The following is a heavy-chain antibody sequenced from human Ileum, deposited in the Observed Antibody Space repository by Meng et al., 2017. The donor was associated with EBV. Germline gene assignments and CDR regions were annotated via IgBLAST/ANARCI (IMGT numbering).Heavy chain of an antibody. J-gene: IGHJ4*02. CDR1: GGSVSSAHSF. CDR2: MSYSGST. D-gene: IGHD1-26*01. Sequence: QVQLQESGPGLVKPSEPLSLPCTFSGGSVSSAHSFWTWIRQPPGKGLEWIGYMSYSGSTNYSPPLESRVTISVDTSKNQFSLKLSSVTAADTAVYYCAGDPHSGSPHWGQGTLVTVSS. CDR3: AGDPHSGSPH. V-gene: IGHV4-61*01.